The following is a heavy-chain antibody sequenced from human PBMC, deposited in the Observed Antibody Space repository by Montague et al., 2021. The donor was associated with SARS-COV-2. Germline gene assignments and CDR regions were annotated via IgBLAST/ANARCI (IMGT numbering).Heavy chain of an antibody. CDR1: GDSVSSHSAA. CDR2: TYYRSKWYN. Sequence: CAISGDSVSSHSAAWNWIRQAPSRGLEWLGRTYYRSKWYNDYAVSVKSXITINPDTSKNQFSLQLNSVTPEDTAVYYCASGRMVPYSSSWTTLYYYYGMDVWGQGTTVTVSS. D-gene: IGHD6-13*01. J-gene: IGHJ6*02. CDR3: ASGRMVPYSSSWTTLYYYYGMDV. V-gene: IGHV6-1*01.